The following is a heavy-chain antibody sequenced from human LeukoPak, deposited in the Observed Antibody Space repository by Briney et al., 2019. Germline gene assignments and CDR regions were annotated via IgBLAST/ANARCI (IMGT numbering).Heavy chain of an antibody. CDR2: ISYDGSNK. CDR3: ARDHYPNPTDVG. Sequence: GGSLRLSCAASEFTFSSYAMHWVRQAPGKGLEWVAVISYDGSNKYYADSVKGRFTISRDNSKNTLYLQMNSLRAEDTAVYYCARDHYPNPTDVGWGQGTLVTVSS. D-gene: IGHD1-26*01. CDR1: EFTFSSYA. V-gene: IGHV3-30-3*01. J-gene: IGHJ4*02.